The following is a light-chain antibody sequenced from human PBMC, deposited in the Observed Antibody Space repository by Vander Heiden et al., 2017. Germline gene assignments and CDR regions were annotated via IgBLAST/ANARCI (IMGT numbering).Light chain of an antibody. CDR1: QGISSA. J-gene: IGKJ5*01. CDR3: QQFNSYAIT. CDR2: DAS. Sequence: IQFAQSPSSLSASVGDRVTITCRASQGISSALAWYQQKPGKAPKLLIYDASSLESGVPSRFSGSGSGTDFTLTISSLQPEDFATYYCQQFNSYAITFGQGTRLEIK. V-gene: IGKV1-13*02.